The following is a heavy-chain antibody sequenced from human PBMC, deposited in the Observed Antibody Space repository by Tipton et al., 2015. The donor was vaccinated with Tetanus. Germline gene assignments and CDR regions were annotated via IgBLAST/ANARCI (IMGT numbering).Heavy chain of an antibody. CDR2: IHPGDSDT. CDR3: ARRXSNTNLFFWXXP. D-gene: IGHD3-3*01. CDR1: GYSFSSYY. Sequence: QLVQSGAEVKKPGESLRISCKASGYSFSSYYIAWVRQMPGRGLEWMGFIHPGDSDTTYSPSFQGRVPFSADTSINTAYLQWSSLTDSDTAIYFCARRXSNTNLFFWXXPWGQGTPV. J-gene: IGHJ5*02. V-gene: IGHV5-51*01.